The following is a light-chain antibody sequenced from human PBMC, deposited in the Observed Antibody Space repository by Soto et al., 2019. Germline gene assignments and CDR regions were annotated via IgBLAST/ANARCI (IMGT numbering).Light chain of an antibody. V-gene: IGKV1-39*01. CDR3: QQSYSTPPT. J-gene: IGKJ4*01. Sequence: DTQMTQSPSSLSASVGDRVTITCRASQNIARYVNWYQQKPGKAPKLLLFAASSLQTGVPSRFSGSGSGTDFPLTISSLQPEDFATYYCQQSYSTPPTFGGGTKVEIK. CDR1: QNIARY. CDR2: AAS.